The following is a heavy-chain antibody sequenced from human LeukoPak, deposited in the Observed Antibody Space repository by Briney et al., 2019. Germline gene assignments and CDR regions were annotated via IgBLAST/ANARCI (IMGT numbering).Heavy chain of an antibody. CDR2: IIPILGIE. Sequence: SVKVSCKASGGTFSSYTISWVRQAPGQGLEWMGRIIPILGIENYAQKFQGRVTITADQSTSTAYMELSSLRSEDAAVYDCARVVVAAEAGAFDIWGQGTMVTVSS. D-gene: IGHD2-15*01. V-gene: IGHV1-69*02. CDR1: GGTFSSYT. J-gene: IGHJ3*02. CDR3: ARVVVAAEAGAFDI.